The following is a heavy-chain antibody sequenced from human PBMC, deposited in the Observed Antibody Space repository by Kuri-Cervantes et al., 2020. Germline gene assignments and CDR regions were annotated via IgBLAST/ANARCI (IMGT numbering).Heavy chain of an antibody. Sequence: ASVKVSCKASGYTFTSYAMHWVRQAPGQGLEWMGWINTKTGNPTYAQGFTGRFVFSLDTSVSTTYLQISSLKAEDTAVYYCARDLLLRGSKSAYWGQGTLVTVSS. CDR1: GYTFTSYA. CDR3: ARDLLLRGSKSAY. J-gene: IGHJ4*02. V-gene: IGHV7-4-1*02. D-gene: IGHD3-16*01. CDR2: INTKTGNP.